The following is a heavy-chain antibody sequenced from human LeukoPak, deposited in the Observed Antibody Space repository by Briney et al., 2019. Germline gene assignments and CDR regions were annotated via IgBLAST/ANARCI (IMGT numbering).Heavy chain of an antibody. CDR3: ARFPPDNSGSYYGAFDI. D-gene: IGHD1-26*01. V-gene: IGHV3-20*04. J-gene: IGHJ3*02. CDR2: INWNGGST. Sequence: GGSLRLSCAASGFTFDDYGMSWVHQAPGKGLEWVSGINWNGGSTGYADSVKGRFTISRDNAKNSLYLQTNSLRAEDTALYYCARFPPDNSGSYYGAFDIWGQGTMVTVS. CDR1: GFTFDDYG.